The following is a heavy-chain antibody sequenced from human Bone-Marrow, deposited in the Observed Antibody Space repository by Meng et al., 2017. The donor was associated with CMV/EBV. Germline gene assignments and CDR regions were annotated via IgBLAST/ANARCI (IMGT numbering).Heavy chain of an antibody. D-gene: IGHD1-26*01. CDR2: ISSSGGST. CDR1: GFTFSSYW. V-gene: IGHV3-23*01. Sequence: GESLKISCAASGFTFSSYWMHWVRQAPGKGLVWVSAISSSGGSTYYADSVKGRFTISRDNSKNTLYLQMNSLRAEDTAVYYCAKDHIVGATRYYYGMDVWGQGTTVTVSS. CDR3: AKDHIVGATRYYYGMDV. J-gene: IGHJ6*02.